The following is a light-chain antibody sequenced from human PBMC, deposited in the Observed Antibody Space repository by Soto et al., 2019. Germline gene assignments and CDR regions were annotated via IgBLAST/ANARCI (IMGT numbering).Light chain of an antibody. V-gene: IGKV3-15*01. Sequence: EIVMTQSPVTLSVSPGERATLPCRASQSVSGNLAWYQQKPGQAPRLLIYGVSARATGIPARFSGSGFGTEFTLTISSLQSEDFALYYCQQYNFWPETFGQGTKVDIK. J-gene: IGKJ1*01. CDR1: QSVSGN. CDR3: QQYNFWPET. CDR2: GVS.